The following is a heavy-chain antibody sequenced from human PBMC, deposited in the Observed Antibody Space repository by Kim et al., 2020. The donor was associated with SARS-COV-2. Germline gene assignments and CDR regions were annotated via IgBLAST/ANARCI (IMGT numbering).Heavy chain of an antibody. D-gene: IGHD3-10*01. CDR3: ARDMGSGTIYYYYYGMDV. V-gene: IGHV3-33*01. CDR2: IWYDGSNK. Sequence: GGSLRLSCAASGFTFSSYGMHWVRQAPGKGLEWVAVIWYDGSNKYYADSVKGRFTISRDNSKNTLYLQMNSLRAEDTAVYYCARDMGSGTIYYYYYGMDVWGQGTTVTVSS. CDR1: GFTFSSYG. J-gene: IGHJ6*02.